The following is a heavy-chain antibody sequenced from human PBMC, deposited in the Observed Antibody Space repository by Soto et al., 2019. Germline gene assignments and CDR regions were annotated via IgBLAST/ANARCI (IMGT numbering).Heavy chain of an antibody. J-gene: IGHJ4*02. CDR2: IRSKAYGGTT. CDR1: GFTFGDYA. CDR3: TRQPTIVVVPAAVNPTYYFDY. D-gene: IGHD2-2*01. Sequence: GGSLRLSCTASGFTFGDYAMSWFRQAPGKGLEWVGFIRSKAYGGTTEYAASVKGRFTISSDDSKSISYLQMNSLKTEDTVVYYCTRQPTIVVVPAAVNPTYYFDYWGQGTLVTVSS. V-gene: IGHV3-49*03.